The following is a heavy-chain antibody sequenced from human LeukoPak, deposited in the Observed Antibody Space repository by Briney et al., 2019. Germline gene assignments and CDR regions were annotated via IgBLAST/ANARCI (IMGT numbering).Heavy chain of an antibody. D-gene: IGHD5-18*01. J-gene: IGHJ6*02. V-gene: IGHV3-74*01. CDR2: INSDGSST. Sequence: GGSLRLSCAASGFTFSSYWMHWVRQAPGKGLVWVSRINSDGSSTSYADSVKGRFTISRDNAKNTLYLQMNSLRAEDTAGYYCARSPRYTGYSNYYYYGMDVWGQGTTVTVSS. CDR1: GFTFSSYW. CDR3: ARSPRYTGYSNYYYYGMDV.